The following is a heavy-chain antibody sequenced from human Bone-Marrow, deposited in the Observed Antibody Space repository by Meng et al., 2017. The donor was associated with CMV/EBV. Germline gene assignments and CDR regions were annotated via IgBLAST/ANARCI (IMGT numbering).Heavy chain of an antibody. Sequence: GESLKISCAASGFTFSSYEMNWVRQAPGKGLEWVAVISYDGSNKYYADSVKGRFTISRDNSKNTLYLQMNSLRAEDTAVYYCARDLGFLDYWGQGTLVTVSS. V-gene: IGHV3-30*04. CDR2: ISYDGSNK. J-gene: IGHJ4*02. D-gene: IGHD2/OR15-2a*01. CDR3: ARDLGFLDY. CDR1: GFTFSSYE.